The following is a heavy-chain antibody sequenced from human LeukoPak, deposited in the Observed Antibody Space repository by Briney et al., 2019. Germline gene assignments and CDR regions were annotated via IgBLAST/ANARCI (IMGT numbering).Heavy chain of an antibody. Sequence: PGGSLRLSCAASGFTFSNYAMSWVRQAPGKGLEWVSAVGGSGDTTYYADSVKGRFTISRDNSQDTLYLQMNSLRAEDTAVYYCARDLGYCTNGVCHTRFDYWGQGTLVAVSS. J-gene: IGHJ4*02. V-gene: IGHV3-23*01. CDR3: ARDLGYCTNGVCHTRFDY. CDR1: GFTFSNYA. CDR2: VGGSGDTT. D-gene: IGHD2-8*01.